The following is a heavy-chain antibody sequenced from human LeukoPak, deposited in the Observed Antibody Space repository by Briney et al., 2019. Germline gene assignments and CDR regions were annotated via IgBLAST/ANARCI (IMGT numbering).Heavy chain of an antibody. V-gene: IGHV3-48*01. D-gene: IGHD6-6*01. CDR2: ISSSSSAI. Sequence: GGSLRLSCAASGFTFSSYGMHWVRQAPGKGLEWVSYISSSSSAIYYADSVKGRFTISRDNAKNSLYLQMSSLRVEDTAVYYCTRDPRHFDSCGQGTLVTVSS. J-gene: IGHJ5*01. CDR1: GFTFSSYG. CDR3: TRDPRHFDS.